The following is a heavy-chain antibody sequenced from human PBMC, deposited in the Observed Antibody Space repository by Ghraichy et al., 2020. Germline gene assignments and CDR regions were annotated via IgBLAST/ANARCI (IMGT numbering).Heavy chain of an antibody. D-gene: IGHD3-3*01. CDR3: ATLSITIFGVVIPFRGMDV. J-gene: IGHJ6*02. CDR2: FDPEDGET. V-gene: IGHV1-24*01. Sequence: ASVKVSCKVSGYTLTELSMHWVRQAPGKGLEWMGGFDPEDGETIYAQKFQGRVTMTEDTSTDTAYMELSSLRSEDTAVYYCATLSITIFGVVIPFRGMDVWGQGTTVTVSS. CDR1: GYTLTELS.